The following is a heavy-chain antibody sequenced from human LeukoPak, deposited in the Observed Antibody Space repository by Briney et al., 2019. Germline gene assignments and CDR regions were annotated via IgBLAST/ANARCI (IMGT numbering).Heavy chain of an antibody. CDR1: GFTFSSYG. CDR2: ISYDGSNK. J-gene: IGHJ4*02. V-gene: IGHV3-30*18. CDR3: AKDMLGSGSSFDY. Sequence: QPVGSLRLSCAASGFTFSSYGMHWVREAPGKGLEWVAVISYDGSNKYYADSVKGRFTISREKSKNTLYLQMNSLRAEHTAVYYCAKDMLGSGSSFDYWGQGTLVTVSS. D-gene: IGHD1-26*01.